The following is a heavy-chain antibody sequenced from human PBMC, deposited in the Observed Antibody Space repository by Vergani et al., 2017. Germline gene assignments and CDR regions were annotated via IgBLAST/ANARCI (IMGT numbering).Heavy chain of an antibody. J-gene: IGHJ5*02. CDR1: GFTFSTNW. CDR2: IKQDGSEK. CDR3: AGEGGYYCSGTNWYRDNWFDP. D-gene: IGHD2-2*01. Sequence: ELQLVESGGGLVQPGGSLRLSCAASGFTFSTNWMTWVRQAPGKGLEWVANIKQDGSEKFYVDSVRGRFTISRDNAKNSLFLQMNSLRAEDTAVYYCAGEGGYYCSGTNWYRDNWFDPWGQGTLVTVSS. V-gene: IGHV3-7*01.